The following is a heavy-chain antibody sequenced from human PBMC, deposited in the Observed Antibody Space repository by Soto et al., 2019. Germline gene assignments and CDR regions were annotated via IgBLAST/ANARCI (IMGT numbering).Heavy chain of an antibody. CDR3: ATGSLNPPPYSSGWFPFDY. D-gene: IGHD6-19*01. V-gene: IGHV1-24*01. CDR2: FDPEDGET. CDR1: GYTLTELS. J-gene: IGHJ4*02. Sequence: GASVKVSCKVSGYTLTELSMHWVRQAPGKGLEWMGGFDPEDGETIYAQKFQGRVTMTEDTSTDTAYMELSSLRSEDTAVYYCATGSLNPPPYSSGWFPFDYWGQGTLVTVSS.